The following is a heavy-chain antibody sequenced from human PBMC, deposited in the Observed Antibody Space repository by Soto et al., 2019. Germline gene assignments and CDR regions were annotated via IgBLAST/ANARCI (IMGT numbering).Heavy chain of an antibody. CDR3: AKPTSNQYSSGWYYGY. Sequence: GGSLRLSCAASGFTFSSYGMHWVRQAPGKGLEWVAVISYDGSNKYYADSVKGRFAISRDNSKNTLYLQMNSLRAEDTAVYYCAKPTSNQYSSGWYYGYWGQGTLVTVSS. D-gene: IGHD6-19*01. CDR1: GFTFSSYG. J-gene: IGHJ4*02. V-gene: IGHV3-30*18. CDR2: ISYDGSNK.